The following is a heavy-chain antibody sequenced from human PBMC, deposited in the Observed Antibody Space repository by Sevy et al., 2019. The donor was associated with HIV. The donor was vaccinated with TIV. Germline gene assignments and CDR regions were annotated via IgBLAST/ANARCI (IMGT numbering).Heavy chain of an antibody. V-gene: IGHV1-18*01. D-gene: IGHD2-15*01. CDR1: GYTFTSYG. J-gene: IGHJ4*02. CDR2: INVYNANA. CDR3: ASGEKYCSGGSCYFHLDY. Sequence: ASVKVSCKASGYTFTSYGINWVRQAPGRGLEWMGWINVYNANANYAQKLQGRGTMTTDTSTSTAYMELRSLRSDDTALYYCASGEKYCSGGSCYFHLDYWGQGTLVTVSS.